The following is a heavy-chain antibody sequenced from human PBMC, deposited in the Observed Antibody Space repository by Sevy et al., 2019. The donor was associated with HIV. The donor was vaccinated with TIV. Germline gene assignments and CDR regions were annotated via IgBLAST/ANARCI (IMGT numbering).Heavy chain of an antibody. CDR3: AGDRRGYSGYDHPGGGSFDI. CDR1: GGSISSYF. V-gene: IGHV4-59*12. CDR2: IYYGGST. D-gene: IGHD5-12*01. J-gene: IGHJ3*02. Sequence: SETLSLTCTVSGGSISSYFWSWIRQPPGKGLEWIGYIYYGGSTSYNPSLKSRVSMSLDTSKKQFSLRLNTVTAADTAVYYCAGDRRGYSGYDHPGGGSFDIWGQGTMVTVSS.